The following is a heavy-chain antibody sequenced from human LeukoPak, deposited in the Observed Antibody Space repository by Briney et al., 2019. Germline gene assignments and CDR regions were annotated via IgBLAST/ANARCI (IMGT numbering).Heavy chain of an antibody. V-gene: IGHV3-33*01. Sequence: GGSLRLSCAASGFTFSSYGMDWVRQAPGKGLEWVAAIWYDGSNKHYADSVKGRLTISRDNSKNTLYLQMNSLRAEDTAVYYCAREYYYDSSLAFDIWGQGTMVTVSS. D-gene: IGHD3-22*01. J-gene: IGHJ3*02. CDR2: IWYDGSNK. CDR3: AREYYYDSSLAFDI. CDR1: GFTFSSYG.